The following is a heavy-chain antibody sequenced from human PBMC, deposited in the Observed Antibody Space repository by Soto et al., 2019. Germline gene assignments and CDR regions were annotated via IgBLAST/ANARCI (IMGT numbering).Heavy chain of an antibody. D-gene: IGHD3-22*01. CDR1: GFTFSRDA. Sequence: QVPLVESGGGVVQPGKSLRLSCEASGFTFSRDAMFWVRQAPGRGLEWVAVISYDGSDKYYADFAKGRFTISSDNSRDTLYLQMDSLTLEDTAVYYCVRDRGYDSSFNWFDPWGQGTPVSVSS. V-gene: IGHV3-30*04. CDR3: VRDRGYDSSFNWFDP. CDR2: ISYDGSDK. J-gene: IGHJ5*02.